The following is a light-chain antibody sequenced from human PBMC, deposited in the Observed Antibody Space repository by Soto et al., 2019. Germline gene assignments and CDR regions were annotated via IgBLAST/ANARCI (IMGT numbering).Light chain of an antibody. CDR1: SSNIGSNT. J-gene: IGLJ1*01. V-gene: IGLV1-44*01. CDR2: TNN. Sequence: QSVLTQPPSASGTPGQRVTISCSGSSSNIGSNTVNWFQQLPGTAPKLLIYTNNQRPSGVSDRFSGSKSGTSASLAISGLQSADEADYYCATWDDSLNGDVFGTGTKLTVL. CDR3: ATWDDSLNGDV.